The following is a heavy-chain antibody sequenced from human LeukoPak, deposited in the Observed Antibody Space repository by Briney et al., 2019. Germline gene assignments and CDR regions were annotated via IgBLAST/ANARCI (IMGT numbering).Heavy chain of an antibody. CDR1: RYTFTSYD. CDR2: MNPNSGNS. J-gene: IGHJ4*02. Sequence: ASVKVSCKASRYTFTSYDINWVRQATGQGLEGMGWMNPNSGNSGYAQKFQGRVTMTRNTSISTAYMELSSLRSEDTAVYYCARGVGAAAVDFDYWGQGTLVTVSS. CDR3: ARGVGAAAVDFDY. D-gene: IGHD6-13*01. V-gene: IGHV1-8*01.